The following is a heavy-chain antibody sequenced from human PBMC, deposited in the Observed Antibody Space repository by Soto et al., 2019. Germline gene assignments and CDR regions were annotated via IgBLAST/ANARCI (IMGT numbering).Heavy chain of an antibody. D-gene: IGHD2-15*01. J-gene: IGHJ4*01. V-gene: IGHV4-34*01. CDR2: INHSRGT. CDR1: GESFSSYY. CDR3: ARGSVYTIECSGLYEY. Sequence: SETLSLTCAVYGESFSSYYWCWVRQLPWKGLEWIGEINHSRGTSYKPSLKNRVTISVDPSKSQFSLKLTSVTAADRAVYYCARGSVYTIECSGLYEYWGQGTPVDVST.